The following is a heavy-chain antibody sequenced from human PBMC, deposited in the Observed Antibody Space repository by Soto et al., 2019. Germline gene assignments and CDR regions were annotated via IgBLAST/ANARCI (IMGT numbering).Heavy chain of an antibody. CDR2: VSYSGST. J-gene: IGHJ5*02. D-gene: IGHD6-19*01. CDR1: GGSISSXX. CDR3: ARHGSDSGWFFFDP. Sequence: ETLSLTCTVSGGSISSXXXXXIRQPPGKALEWIGYVSYSGSTDYHPSLKSRVSISIDTSKNQFSLKMISVTAADTAVYYCARHGSDSGWFFFDPWGQGALVTVSS. V-gene: IGHV4-59*08.